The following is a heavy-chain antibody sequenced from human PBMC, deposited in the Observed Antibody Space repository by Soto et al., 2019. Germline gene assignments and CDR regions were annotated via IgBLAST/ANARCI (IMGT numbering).Heavy chain of an antibody. CDR2: INSDGSST. V-gene: IGHV3-74*01. J-gene: IGHJ4*02. Sequence: EVQLLESGGGLVQPGGSLRLSCEASGFTFSTYWMHWVRQAPGKGLVWVSRINSDGSSTNYADSVKGRVTISRDNAKNTLHLQMNSLRAEDTAVYYCVRDFEYWGQGTLVTVSS. CDR1: GFTFSTYW. CDR3: VRDFEY.